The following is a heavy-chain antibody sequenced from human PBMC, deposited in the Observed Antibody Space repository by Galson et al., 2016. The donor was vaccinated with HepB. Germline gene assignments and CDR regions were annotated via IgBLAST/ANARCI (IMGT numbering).Heavy chain of an antibody. CDR2: TNNANGNT. V-gene: IGHV1-3*04. D-gene: IGHD6-19*01. J-gene: IGHJ4*02. Sequence: SVKVSCKASGYTFTSYAIHWVRQAPGQRLEWMGWTNNANGNTEYSQSFQGRVTFTRDTSAITAYMELSSLRSEDTAVYYCARDGGSGWSRLWWGQGTLVAVSS. CDR1: GYTFTSYA. CDR3: ARDGGSGWSRLW.